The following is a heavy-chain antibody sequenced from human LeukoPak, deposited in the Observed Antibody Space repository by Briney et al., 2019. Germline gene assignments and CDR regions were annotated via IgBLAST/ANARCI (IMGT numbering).Heavy chain of an antibody. D-gene: IGHD3-22*01. CDR1: GYTFPSYF. J-gene: IGHJ4*02. Sequence: ASVKVSCKASGYTFPSYFMHWVRQAPGQGLEWMGIINPTGGSTTYAQKFQGRVTMTRDTSISTAYMELSRLRSDDTAVYYCARAPSFHYYDSSGLGGYWGQGTLVTVSS. CDR3: ARAPSFHYYDSSGLGGY. V-gene: IGHV1-46*01. CDR2: INPTGGST.